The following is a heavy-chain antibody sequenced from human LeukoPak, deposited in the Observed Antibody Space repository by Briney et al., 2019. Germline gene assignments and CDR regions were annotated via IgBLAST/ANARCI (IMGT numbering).Heavy chain of an antibody. V-gene: IGHV3-66*01. CDR3: ARVNFESDTVVTHGWFDP. Sequence: GGSLRLSCAASGFTVSSNYMSWVRQAPGKGLEWVSVIYSGGSIYYADSVKGRFTISRDNSKNTLYLQMNSLRAEDTAVYYCARVNFESDTVVTHGWFDPWGQGTLVTVSS. D-gene: IGHD4-23*01. J-gene: IGHJ5*02. CDR2: IYSGGSI. CDR1: GFTVSSNY.